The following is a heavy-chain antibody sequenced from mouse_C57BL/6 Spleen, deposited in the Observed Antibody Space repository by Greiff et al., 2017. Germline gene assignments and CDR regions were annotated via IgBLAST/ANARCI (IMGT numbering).Heavy chain of an antibody. D-gene: IGHD1-1*01. CDR3: ARPITTVGFAY. CDR1: GYTFTSYD. J-gene: IGHJ3*01. Sequence: VQLQQSGPELVKPGASVKLSCKASGYTFTSYDINWVKQRPGQGLEWIGWIYPRDGSTKYNAKFKGKATLTVDTSSSTAYMELHSLTSEDSAVYFCARPITTVGFAYWGQGTLVTVSA. V-gene: IGHV1-85*01. CDR2: IYPRDGST.